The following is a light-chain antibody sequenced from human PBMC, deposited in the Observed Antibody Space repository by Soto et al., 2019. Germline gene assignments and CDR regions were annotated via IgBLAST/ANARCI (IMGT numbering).Light chain of an antibody. CDR1: QSISSW. Sequence: DIQMTPSPSTLSASLVYRFTITCRASQSISSWLAWYQQRPGKAPKLLIYKASTLESGVPSRFSGSGSGTEFTLTISSLQPDDFATYYCQQFNSYSRTFGQGTKVDIK. J-gene: IGKJ1*01. CDR2: KAS. V-gene: IGKV1-5*03. CDR3: QQFNSYSRT.